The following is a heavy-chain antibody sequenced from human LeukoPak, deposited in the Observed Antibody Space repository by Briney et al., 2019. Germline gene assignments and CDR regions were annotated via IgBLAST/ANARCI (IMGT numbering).Heavy chain of an antibody. CDR1: GYTFTSYA. CDR3: ARSPGYSYGYDY. CDR2: INAGNGNT. J-gene: IGHJ4*02. Sequence: ASVKVSCQASGYTFTSYAMHWVRPAPGQRLEGMGWINAGNGNTKYSQKFQGRVTITRDTSASTAYMELSSLRSEDTAVYYCARSPGYSYGYDYWGQGTLVTVSS. V-gene: IGHV1-3*01. D-gene: IGHD5-18*01.